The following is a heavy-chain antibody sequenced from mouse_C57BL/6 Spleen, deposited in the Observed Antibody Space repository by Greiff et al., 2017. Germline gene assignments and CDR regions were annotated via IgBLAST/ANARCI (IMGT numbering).Heavy chain of an antibody. CDR1: GFTFSDYG. Sequence: EVKLMESGGGLVKPGGSLKLSCAASGFTFSDYGMHWVRQAPEKGLEWVAYISSGSSTIYYADTVKGRFTISRDNAKNTLFLQMTSLRSEDTAMYYCAREFYYGSNLDYWGQGTTLTVSS. J-gene: IGHJ2*01. V-gene: IGHV5-17*01. CDR3: AREFYYGSNLDY. CDR2: ISSGSSTI. D-gene: IGHD1-1*01.